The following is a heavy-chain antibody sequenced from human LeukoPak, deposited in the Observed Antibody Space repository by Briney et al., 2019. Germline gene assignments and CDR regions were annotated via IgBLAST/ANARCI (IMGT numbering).Heavy chain of an antibody. CDR1: GFTFSSYS. V-gene: IGHV3-48*01. CDR3: ARRSVTIYYMDV. CDR2: ISSSSSTI. Sequence: GGSLRLSCAASGFTFSSYSMNWVRQAPGKGLEWVSYISSSSSTISYADSVKGRFTISRDNAKNSLYLQMNSLRAEDTAVYYCARRSVTIYYMDVWGKGTTVTISS. J-gene: IGHJ6*03. D-gene: IGHD4-11*01.